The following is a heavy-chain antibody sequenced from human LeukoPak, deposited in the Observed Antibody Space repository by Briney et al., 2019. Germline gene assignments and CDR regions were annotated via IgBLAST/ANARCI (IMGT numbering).Heavy chain of an antibody. D-gene: IGHD1-7*01. CDR2: INHSGST. V-gene: IGHV4-34*01. J-gene: IGHJ6*03. Sequence: PSETLSLTCAVYGGSFSGYYWSWIRQPPGKGLEWIGEINHSGSTNYNPSLKSRVTISVDTSKNQFSLKLSSVTAADTAVYYCARVMAWNYWYYYYMDVWGKGTTVTVSS. CDR1: GGSFSGYY. CDR3: ARVMAWNYWYYYYMDV.